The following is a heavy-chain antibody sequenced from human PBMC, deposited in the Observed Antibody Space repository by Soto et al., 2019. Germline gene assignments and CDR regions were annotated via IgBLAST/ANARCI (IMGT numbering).Heavy chain of an antibody. V-gene: IGHV4-34*01. CDR1: GGSFSGYY. D-gene: IGHD3-22*01. Sequence: SETLSLTCAVYGGSFSGYYWSWIRQPPGKGLEWIGEINHSGSTNYNPSLKSRVTISVDTSKNQFSLKLSSVTAADTAVYYCARAHYYDSSGYFDYWGQGTLVTVSS. CDR3: ARAHYYDSSGYFDY. CDR2: INHSGST. J-gene: IGHJ4*02.